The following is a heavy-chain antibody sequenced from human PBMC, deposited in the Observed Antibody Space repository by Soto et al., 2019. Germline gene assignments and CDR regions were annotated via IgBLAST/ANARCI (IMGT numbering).Heavy chain of an antibody. Sequence: SETLSLTCAVYGGSFSGYYWSWIRQPPGKGLEWIGEINHSGSTNYNPSLKSRVTISVDTSKNQFSLKLSSVTAADTAVYYCARGSVPPPYYYYYYGMDVWGQGTTVAVSS. V-gene: IGHV4-34*01. CDR3: ARGSVPPPYYYYYYGMDV. J-gene: IGHJ6*02. CDR1: GGSFSGYY. D-gene: IGHD3-10*01. CDR2: INHSGST.